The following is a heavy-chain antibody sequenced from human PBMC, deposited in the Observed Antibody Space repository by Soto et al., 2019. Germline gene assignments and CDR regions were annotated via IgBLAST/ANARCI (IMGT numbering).Heavy chain of an antibody. CDR3: AKDLDFWSTIGLDV. CDR1: GFIFSSYG. CDR2: ISSDGSTK. V-gene: IGHV3-30*18. Sequence: QVQLVESGGGVVQPGRSLRLSCAASGFIFSSYGMHWVRQAPGKGLEWVAVISSDGSTKYYADSVKGRFTISRDNSQNSLYLQMNSLRTEDTAVYYCAKDLDFWSTIGLDVWGQGTTVTVSS. D-gene: IGHD3-3*01. J-gene: IGHJ6*02.